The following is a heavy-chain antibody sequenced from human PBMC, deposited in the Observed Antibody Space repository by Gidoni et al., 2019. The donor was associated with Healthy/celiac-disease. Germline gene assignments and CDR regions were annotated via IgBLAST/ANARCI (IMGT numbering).Heavy chain of an antibody. CDR3: ARDRYYGSGSYSFIDY. V-gene: IGHV3-30-3*01. D-gene: IGHD3-10*01. CDR1: GFTFSSYA. Sequence: QVQLVESGGGVVQPGRSLSLSCAASGFTFSSYAMHWVRQAPGKGLEWVAVISYDGSNKYYADSVKGRFTISRDNSKNTLYLQMNSLRAEDTAVYYCARDRYYGSGSYSFIDYWGQGTLVTVSS. CDR2: ISYDGSNK. J-gene: IGHJ4*02.